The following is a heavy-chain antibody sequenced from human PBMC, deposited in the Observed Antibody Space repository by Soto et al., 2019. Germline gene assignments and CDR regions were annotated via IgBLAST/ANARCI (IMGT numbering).Heavy chain of an antibody. D-gene: IGHD3-3*01. CDR2: ISYDGSNK. V-gene: IGHV3-30-3*01. J-gene: IGHJ6*02. Sequence: QVQLVASGGGVVQPGRSLRLSCAASGFTFSRYAIHWVRQAPDKGLEWVAVISYDGSNKYYADSVEGRFTISRDNSKNTLYLQMNSLRAEDTAVYYCAKDPDVLRFLADGMDVWGQGTTVTVSS. CDR1: GFTFSRYA. CDR3: AKDPDVLRFLADGMDV.